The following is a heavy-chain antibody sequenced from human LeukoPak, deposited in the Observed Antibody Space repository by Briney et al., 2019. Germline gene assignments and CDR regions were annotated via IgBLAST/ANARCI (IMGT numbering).Heavy chain of an antibody. J-gene: IGHJ6*02. D-gene: IGHD3-10*01. CDR2: ISTTSNTI. CDR1: GFTFSSYA. Sequence: GGSLRLSCAASGFTFSSYAMSWVRQAPGKGLEWVSYISTTSNTIYYADSVKGRFTISRNNARNSVYLQMNSLRVEDTALYYCARGASWFGLWESGMDVWGQGTTVIVSS. V-gene: IGHV3-48*04. CDR3: ARGASWFGLWESGMDV.